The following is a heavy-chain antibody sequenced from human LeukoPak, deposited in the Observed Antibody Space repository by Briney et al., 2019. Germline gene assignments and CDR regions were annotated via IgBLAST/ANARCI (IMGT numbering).Heavy chain of an antibody. D-gene: IGHD1-26*01. CDR2: ISAGNGNT. Sequence: GASVKVSCKASGYTSTSYAIHCVRPAPGERVGCVGWISAGNGNTKYSQNFQGRVTFISNTSATTAFMELSSLISEDAAVYYCARDSGSGNNDYWGQGTLVTVSS. J-gene: IGHJ4*02. CDR1: GYTSTSYA. V-gene: IGHV1-3*01. CDR3: ARDSGSGNNDY.